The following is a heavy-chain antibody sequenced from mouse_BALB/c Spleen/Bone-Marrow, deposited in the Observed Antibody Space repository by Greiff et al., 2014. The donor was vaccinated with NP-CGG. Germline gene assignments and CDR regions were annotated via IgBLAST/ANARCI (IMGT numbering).Heavy chain of an antibody. V-gene: IGHV1-7*01. Sequence: QVQLQQSGAELAKPGASVKVSCKASGYTFTSYWMHWVKQRPGQGLEWIGYINPSTGYTEYNQKFKDKATLTADKSSSTAYMQLSSLTSEDSAVYYCARLGDYDAFAYWGQGTLVTVSA. J-gene: IGHJ3*01. D-gene: IGHD2-4*01. CDR2: INPSTGYT. CDR3: ARLGDYDAFAY. CDR1: GYTFTSYW.